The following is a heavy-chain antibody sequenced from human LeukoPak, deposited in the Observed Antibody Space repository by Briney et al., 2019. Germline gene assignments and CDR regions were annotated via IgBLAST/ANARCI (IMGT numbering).Heavy chain of an antibody. V-gene: IGHV1-8*01. CDR2: MNPNSGNT. CDR1: GYTFTSYD. CDR3: AGNAYYGEIYYRMDV. D-gene: IGHD4-17*01. Sequence: ASVTVSCKASGYTFTSYDINWVRQAAGQGLEWMGWMNPNSGNTGYAQKFQGRVTMTRNTSISTAYMELSSLRSEDTAVYYCAGNAYYGEIYYRMDVWGQGTTVTVSS. J-gene: IGHJ6*02.